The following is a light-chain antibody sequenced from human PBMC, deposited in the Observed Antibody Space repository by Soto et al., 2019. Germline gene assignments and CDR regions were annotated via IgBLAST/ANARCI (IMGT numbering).Light chain of an antibody. V-gene: IGLV2-14*03. Sequence: QPALTQPASVSGSPGQSITISCTGTSRDVGGYNYVSWYQQHPGKAPKLMIYDVSNRPSGVSNRFSGSKSGNTASLTISGLQAEDEADYYCSSYTSSSLHVFGTGTKVTVL. CDR3: SSYTSSSLHV. CDR2: DVS. J-gene: IGLJ1*01. CDR1: SRDVGGYNY.